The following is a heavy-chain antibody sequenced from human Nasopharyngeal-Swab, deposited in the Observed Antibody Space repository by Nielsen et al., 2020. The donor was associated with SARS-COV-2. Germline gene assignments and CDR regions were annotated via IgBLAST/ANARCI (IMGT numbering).Heavy chain of an antibody. CDR2: IYWDDDK. D-gene: IGHD3-10*01. J-gene: IGHJ6*03. Sequence: WIRQPPGKALEWLALIYWDDDKRYSPSLKSRLTITKDTSKNQVVLTMTNMDPVDTATYDCAHSLHYYGSGSLFSNYYYYYMDVWGKGTTVTVSS. V-gene: IGHV2-5*02. CDR3: AHSLHYYGSGSLFSNYYYYYMDV.